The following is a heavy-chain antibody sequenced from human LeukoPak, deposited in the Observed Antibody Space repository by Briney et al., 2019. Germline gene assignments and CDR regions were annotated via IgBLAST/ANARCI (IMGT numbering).Heavy chain of an antibody. J-gene: IGHJ4*02. V-gene: IGHV4-34*01. CDR3: ARQFATGGMVIDY. CDR2: INHSGST. D-gene: IGHD5-18*01. Sequence: SETLSLTCAVYGGSFSGYYWSWIRQPPGKGLEWIGEINHSGSTNYNPSLKSRVTISVDTSKNQFSLKLSSVTAADTAVYYCARQFATGGMVIDYCGQGTLVTVSS. CDR1: GGSFSGYY.